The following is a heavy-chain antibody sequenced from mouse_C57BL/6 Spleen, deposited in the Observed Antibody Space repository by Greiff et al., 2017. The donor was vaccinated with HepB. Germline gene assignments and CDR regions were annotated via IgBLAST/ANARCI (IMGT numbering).Heavy chain of an antibody. V-gene: IGHV1-62-2*01. CDR3: ARHEDPYSNYVAWFAY. CDR1: GYTFTEYT. D-gene: IGHD2-5*01. J-gene: IGHJ3*01. CDR2: FYPGSGSI. Sequence: VQLQESGAELVKPGASVKLSCKASGYTFTEYTIHWVKQRSGQGLEWIGWFYPGSGSIKYNEKFKDKATLTADKSSSTVYMELSRLTSEDSAVYFCARHEDPYSNYVAWFAYWGQGTLVTVSA.